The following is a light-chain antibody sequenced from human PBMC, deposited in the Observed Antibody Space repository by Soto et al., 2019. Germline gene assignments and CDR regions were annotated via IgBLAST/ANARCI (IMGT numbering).Light chain of an antibody. CDR3: KQGLNCPGT. V-gene: IGKV2-28*01. CDR1: QSLLHSDGANY. Sequence: DVVMTQSPLSLPVTPGEPASISCRSSQSLLHSDGANYLDWFLQKPGQSPQLXISLGSNRASGVPDRFSGSGSGTDFTLKISRVEPEDLGVYYCKQGLNCPGTVGQGTKVDIK. J-gene: IGKJ1*01. CDR2: LGS.